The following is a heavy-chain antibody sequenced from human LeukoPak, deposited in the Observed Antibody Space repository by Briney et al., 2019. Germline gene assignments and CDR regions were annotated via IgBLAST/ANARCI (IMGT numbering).Heavy chain of an antibody. Sequence: ASVKVSCKASGYTFTSYDINWVRQATGQGLEWMGWMNPNSGNTGYAQKFQGRVTMTRNTSINTAYMELSSLRSEDTAVYYCARASQTLVAASKRVYYYYGMDVWGQGTTVTVSS. CDR1: GYTFTSYD. CDR3: ARASQTLVAASKRVYYYYGMDV. CDR2: MNPNSGNT. J-gene: IGHJ6*02. V-gene: IGHV1-8*01. D-gene: IGHD2-8*02.